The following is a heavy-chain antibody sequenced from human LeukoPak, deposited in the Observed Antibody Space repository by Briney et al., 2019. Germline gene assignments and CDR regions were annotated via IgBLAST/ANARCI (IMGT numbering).Heavy chain of an antibody. V-gene: IGHV3-30-3*01. CDR3: ARESSSYDAFDI. D-gene: IGHD3-10*01. CDR2: ISYDGSNK. CDR1: GFTFSSYA. J-gene: IGHJ3*02. Sequence: GGSLRLSCAASGFTFSSYAMHWVRQAPGTGLEWVAVISYDGSNKYYADSVKGRFTISRDNSKNTLYLQMNSLRAEDTAVYYCARESSSYDAFDIWGQGTMVTVSS.